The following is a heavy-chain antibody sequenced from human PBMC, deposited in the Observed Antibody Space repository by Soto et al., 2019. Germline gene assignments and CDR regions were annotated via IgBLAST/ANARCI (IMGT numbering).Heavy chain of an antibody. J-gene: IGHJ4*02. CDR1: GFTFSDYY. D-gene: IGHD3-10*01. CDR2: ISSGGSTI. CDR3: ARGALYDDDSGSYGDY. Sequence: QVQLVESGGGLVKPGGSLRLSCAASGFTFSDYYMHWLRQAPGKGLEWVSYISSGGSTIYYADSVKGRFTISRDNAKNALYLQMNSLRAVDTAVYYCARGALYDDDSGSYGDYWGQGTLVTVSS. V-gene: IGHV3-11*01.